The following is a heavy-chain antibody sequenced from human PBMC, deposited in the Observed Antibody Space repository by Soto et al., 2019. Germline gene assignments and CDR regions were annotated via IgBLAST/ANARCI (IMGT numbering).Heavy chain of an antibody. CDR1: GYSFTNYW. D-gene: IGHD3-10*01. J-gene: IGHJ2*01. Sequence: EVQLVQSGAEVIQPGESLKISCKGSGYSFTNYWIAWVRQVPGKGLEWMGMIYPGESDIRYSPSFQGQVTISADNSISTAYLQWSSLEASDTAMFYCARHGRGGREVNYWFFDIWGRGTLVTVSS. V-gene: IGHV5-51*01. CDR2: IYPGESDI. CDR3: ARHGRGGREVNYWFFDI.